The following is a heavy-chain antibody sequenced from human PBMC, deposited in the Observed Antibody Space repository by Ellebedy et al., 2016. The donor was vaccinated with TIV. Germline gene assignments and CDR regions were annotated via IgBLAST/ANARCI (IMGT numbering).Heavy chain of an antibody. CDR3: ARSPTIFPIYGAFDI. CDR2: ISHTGGT. V-gene: IGHV4-38-2*01. Sequence: MPSETLSLTCSVSGYSEASGFFCGWIRQSPGKGLEWIGTISHTGGTYHNPSLKSRVTMSVDTSGSQFSLRLRSVTAADTAVYYCARSPTIFPIYGAFDIWGQGTMVTVSS. J-gene: IGHJ3*02. D-gene: IGHD3-10*02. CDR1: GYSEASGFF.